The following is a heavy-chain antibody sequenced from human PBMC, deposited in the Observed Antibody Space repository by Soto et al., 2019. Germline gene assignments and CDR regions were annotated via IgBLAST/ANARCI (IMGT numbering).Heavy chain of an antibody. CDR3: ARGRYCLTGRCFPNWFDS. D-gene: IGHD7-27*01. CDR2: MFHSATT. CDR1: GGSISRRGSY. Sequence: TRSLTCTVTGGSISRRGSYWSWKRQHPGKGLEWIAYMFHSATTYYNPSFESRVAISVDTSKSQFSLNVTSVTAADTAVYFCARGRYCLTGRCFPNWFDSWGQGALFTVSS. J-gene: IGHJ5*01. V-gene: IGHV4-30-4*08.